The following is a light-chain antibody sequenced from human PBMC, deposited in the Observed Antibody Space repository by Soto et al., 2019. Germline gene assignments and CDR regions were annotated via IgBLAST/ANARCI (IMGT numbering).Light chain of an antibody. V-gene: IGKV3-20*01. Sequence: IVLTQSPGTLSLSPGERATLSCRASQSVSSDYLAWYQQRPGQAPRLLIYAASSRAAGIPDRFSGSGSGTDFTLTISRLEPEDFAVYYCQQYSDSVGTFGQGTKVDVK. CDR3: QQYSDSVGT. J-gene: IGKJ1*01. CDR1: QSVSSDY. CDR2: AAS.